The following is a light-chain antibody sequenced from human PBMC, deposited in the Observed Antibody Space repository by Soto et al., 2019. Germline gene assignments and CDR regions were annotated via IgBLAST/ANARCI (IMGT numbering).Light chain of an antibody. CDR1: QTISTW. V-gene: IGKV1-5*03. CDR2: KAS. Sequence: DIQMTQSPSSLSASVGDRVTITCRANQTISTWLAWFQQKPGKAPKLMIYKASSLDSGVPSRFSGSGFGTEFTLTISSLQPDDFATYYCQQYNSYSYTFGQGTKLEIK. J-gene: IGKJ2*01. CDR3: QQYNSYSYT.